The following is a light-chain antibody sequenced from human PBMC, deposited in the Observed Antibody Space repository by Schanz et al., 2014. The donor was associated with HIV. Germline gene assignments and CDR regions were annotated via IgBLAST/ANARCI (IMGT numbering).Light chain of an antibody. J-gene: IGLJ3*02. V-gene: IGLV2-8*01. Sequence: QSALTQPASVSGSPGQSITISCTGTSSDVGGYNYVSWYQQHPGKAPKLLIYEATQRPAGVPDRFSGSKSGNTASLTVSGLQAEDEADYYCSSYTARTTWVFGGGTKLTVL. CDR2: EAT. CDR1: SSDVGGYNY. CDR3: SSYTARTTWV.